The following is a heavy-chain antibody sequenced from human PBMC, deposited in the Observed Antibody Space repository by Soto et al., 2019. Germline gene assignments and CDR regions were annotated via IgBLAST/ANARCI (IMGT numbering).Heavy chain of an antibody. CDR2: INHSGST. V-gene: IGHV4-34*01. CDR3: ARSRYHFWSGRNWFDP. CDR1: GGSFSGYY. Sequence: PSETLSLTCTVYGGSFSGYYWSWIRQPPGKGLEWIGEINHSGSTNYNPSLKSRVTISVDTSKNQFSLKLSSVTAADTAVYYCARSRYHFWSGRNWFDPWGQGTLVTVSS. D-gene: IGHD3-3*01. J-gene: IGHJ5*02.